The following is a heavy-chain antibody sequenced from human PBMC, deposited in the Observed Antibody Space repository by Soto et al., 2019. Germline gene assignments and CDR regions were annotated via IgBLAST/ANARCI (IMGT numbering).Heavy chain of an antibody. V-gene: IGHV3-30*19. CDR3: ARWGTTGGLDV. D-gene: IGHD3-16*01. Sequence: QVQLVESGGGVVQPGTSLRVSCVGSGFTFRSYVIHWVRQAPGKGLEWVALTSYDGSDKYYGDSVRGRFTISRDNSRTTVDLQMDSLSLEDTALYYCARWGTTGGLDVWGQGTLVSVSS. CDR1: GFTFRSYV. J-gene: IGHJ1*01. CDR2: TSYDGSDK.